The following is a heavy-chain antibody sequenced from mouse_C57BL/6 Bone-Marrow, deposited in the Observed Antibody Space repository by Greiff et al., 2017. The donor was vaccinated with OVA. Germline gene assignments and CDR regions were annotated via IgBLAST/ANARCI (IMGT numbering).Heavy chain of an antibody. D-gene: IGHD3-2*02. Sequence: QVQLQQPGAELVRPGASVKLSCKASGYTFTSYWMHWVKQRPGQGLEWIGEIDPSDSYTNYNQKFKGKSTLTVDKSSSTAYMQLSSLTSEDSAVYYCARQATGTGCWFAYWGQGTLVTVSA. J-gene: IGHJ3*01. V-gene: IGHV1-69*01. CDR3: ARQATGTGCWFAY. CDR2: IDPSDSYT. CDR1: GYTFTSYW.